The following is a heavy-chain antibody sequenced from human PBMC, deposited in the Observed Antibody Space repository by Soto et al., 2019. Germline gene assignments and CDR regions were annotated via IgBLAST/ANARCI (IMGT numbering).Heavy chain of an antibody. CDR2: IYYSGST. CDR1: GGSISSYY. Sequence: SETLSLTCTVSGGSISSYYWSWIRQPPGKGLEWIGYIYYSGSTNYNPSLKSRVTISVDTSKNQFSLKLSSVTAADTAVYYCARVTFSGYDPRWFDPWRQGTLVTVSP. D-gene: IGHD5-12*01. V-gene: IGHV4-59*01. J-gene: IGHJ5*02. CDR3: ARVTFSGYDPRWFDP.